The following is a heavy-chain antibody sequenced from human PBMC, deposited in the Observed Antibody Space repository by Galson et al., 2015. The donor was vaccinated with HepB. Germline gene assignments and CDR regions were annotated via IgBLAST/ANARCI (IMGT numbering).Heavy chain of an antibody. V-gene: IGHV1-69*10. D-gene: IGHD3-3*01. CDR2: IIPILGIP. Sequence: SVKVSCKASGGPFSTSAISWVRQAPGQGLEWMGGIIPILGIPDYAQKFQDRVTITADKSTSTVYMELSSLRSEDTAVYYCARGLGGGEFWSGYYPPFDYWGQGTLVTVSS. CDR1: GGPFSTSA. J-gene: IGHJ4*02. CDR3: ARGLGGGEFWSGYYPPFDY.